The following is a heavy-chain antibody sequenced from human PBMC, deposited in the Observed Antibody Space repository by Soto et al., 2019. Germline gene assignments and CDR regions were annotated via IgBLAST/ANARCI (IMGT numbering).Heavy chain of an antibody. Sequence: PGGSLRLSCAASVFTFSNYAMHWVRQSPGKGLEWVALTSYDGNNEYYTDSVKGRFTISRDNSKNTLLLQMNSPRPEDTAVYYCAKDKGVFNWATSYFDYWGQGALVTVSS. CDR2: TSYDGNNE. D-gene: IGHD1-1*01. V-gene: IGHV3-30*18. CDR1: VFTFSNYA. J-gene: IGHJ4*02. CDR3: AKDKGVFNWATSYFDY.